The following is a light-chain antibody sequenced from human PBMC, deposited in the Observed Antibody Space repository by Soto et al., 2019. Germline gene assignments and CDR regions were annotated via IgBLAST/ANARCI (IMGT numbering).Light chain of an antibody. J-gene: IGLJ1*01. V-gene: IGLV1-40*01. CDR2: GNS. CDR1: SSNIGAGCD. CDR3: QSYDSSLSGSGV. Sequence: QSVLTQPPSVSRAPGQRVTISCTGSSSNIGAGCDVHWYQQLPGTAPKLLIYGNSNRPSGVPDRFSGSKSGTSASLAITGLQAEDEADYYCQSYDSSLSGSGVFGAGTKVTVL.